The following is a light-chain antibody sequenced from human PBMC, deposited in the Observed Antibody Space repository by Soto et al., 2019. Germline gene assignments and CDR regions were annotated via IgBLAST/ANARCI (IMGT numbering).Light chain of an antibody. CDR2: DVS. CDR1: SSDVGAYNY. V-gene: IGLV2-14*01. J-gene: IGLJ2*01. CDR3: TSFTSASTQV. Sequence: QSALTQPASVSGSPGQSITFSCTGTSSDVGAYNYVSWYQQHPGKAPKLMIYDVSNRPSGVSNRFSGSKSGNTASLTISGLQAEDEADYYCTSFTSASTQVFGGGTKLTVL.